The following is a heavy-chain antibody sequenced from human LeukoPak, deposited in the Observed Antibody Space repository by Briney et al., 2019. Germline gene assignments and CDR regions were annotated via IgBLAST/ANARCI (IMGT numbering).Heavy chain of an antibody. J-gene: IGHJ4*02. Sequence: GGSLRLSCAASGFTFSSYWMQWVRQAPGKGLEWVSAISGSGFTTYHSDSMKGRFTISRDNSRNTLYLQMSSLRAEDTAVYYCAKYVGAMIVVPYFDNWGQGTLVTVSS. CDR1: GFTFSSYW. V-gene: IGHV3-23*01. D-gene: IGHD3-22*01. CDR3: AKYVGAMIVVPYFDN. CDR2: ISGSGFTT.